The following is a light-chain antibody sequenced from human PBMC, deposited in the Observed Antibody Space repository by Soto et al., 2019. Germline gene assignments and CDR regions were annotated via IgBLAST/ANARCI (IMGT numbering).Light chain of an antibody. CDR3: QHYNDYSSA. CDR1: QSISIW. V-gene: IGKV1-5*03. Sequence: DIHMTQSPSTLSASVGDRVTITCRASQSISIWLAWYQQKPRKAPNLLIYKTSSLESGVTSRFRGSGSGTEFTLTISSLQPDDFGTYSCQHYNDYSSAFGQGTKVEI. J-gene: IGKJ1*01. CDR2: KTS.